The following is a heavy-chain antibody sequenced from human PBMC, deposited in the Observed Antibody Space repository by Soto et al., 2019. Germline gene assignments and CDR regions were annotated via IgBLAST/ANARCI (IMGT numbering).Heavy chain of an antibody. D-gene: IGHD6-19*01. CDR1: GYTFTGYY. CDR2: INPNSGGT. V-gene: IGHV1-2*04. CDR3: ARENSSGWYLSYGMDV. J-gene: IGHJ6*02. Sequence: EASVKVSCKASGYTFTGYYMHWVRQAPGQGLDWMGWINPNSGGTNYAQKFQGWVTMTRDTSISTAYMELSRLRSDDTAVYYCARENSSGWYLSYGMDVWGQGTTVTVSS.